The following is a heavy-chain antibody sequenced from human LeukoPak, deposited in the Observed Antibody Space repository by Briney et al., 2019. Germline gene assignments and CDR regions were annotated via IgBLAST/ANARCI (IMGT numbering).Heavy chain of an antibody. V-gene: IGHV4-4*07. J-gene: IGHJ4*02. Sequence: PSETLSLTCTFSDDSISSIYWSWIRQSAGKGLEWIGRIHSSGGTHYNPALKSRVTMSVDTSKNQISLNVTSVTAADTALYYCARSRRGYTSDCWEDWGQGPLVTVSS. CDR1: DDSISSIY. CDR2: IHSSGGT. D-gene: IGHD5-18*01. CDR3: ARSRRGYTSDCWED.